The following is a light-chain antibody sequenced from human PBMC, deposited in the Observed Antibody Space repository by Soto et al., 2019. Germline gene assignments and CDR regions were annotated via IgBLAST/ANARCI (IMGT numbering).Light chain of an antibody. Sequence: QSALTQPASVSGSPGQSITISCTGTSSDVGVFNYVSWYQQHPGKAPTLIIYEVSNRPSGVSNRFSGSKSGNTASLTISGLQAEDEADYYCSSYTTSSTYVFGPRTKVTVL. CDR2: EVS. CDR3: SSYTTSSTYV. V-gene: IGLV2-14*01. CDR1: SSDVGVFNY. J-gene: IGLJ1*01.